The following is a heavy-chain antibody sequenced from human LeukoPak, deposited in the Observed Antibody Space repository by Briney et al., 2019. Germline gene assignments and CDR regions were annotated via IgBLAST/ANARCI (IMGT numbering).Heavy chain of an antibody. J-gene: IGHJ4*02. V-gene: IGHV4-59*08. D-gene: IGHD4-4*01. Sequence: SETLSLTCAVYGGSFSGYYWSWIRQPPGKGLEWIGYIYYSGSTNYNPSLKSRVTISVDTSKNQFSLKLSSVTAADTAVYYCARHEVPYSNRGWYFDYWGQGTLVTVSS. CDR1: GGSFSGYY. CDR3: ARHEVPYSNRGWYFDY. CDR2: IYYSGST.